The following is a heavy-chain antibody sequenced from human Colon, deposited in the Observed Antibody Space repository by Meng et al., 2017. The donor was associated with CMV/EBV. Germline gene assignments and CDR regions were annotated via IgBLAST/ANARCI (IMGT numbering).Heavy chain of an antibody. J-gene: IGHJ4*02. CDR2: IRSKAHNYAT. Sequence: GESLKISCAASGFKFSESAMYWVRQASGKGLEWVGRIRSKAHNYATTYVESVEGRFTISRDDSKNMLYLEMNSLTTDDTAVYYCSRPTAVAGSATDYRGQGTLVTVSS. V-gene: IGHV3-73*01. CDR3: SRPTAVAGSATDY. D-gene: IGHD6-19*01. CDR1: GFKFSESA.